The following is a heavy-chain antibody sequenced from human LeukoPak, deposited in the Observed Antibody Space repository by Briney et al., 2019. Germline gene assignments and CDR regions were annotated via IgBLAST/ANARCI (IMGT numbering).Heavy chain of an antibody. Sequence: GGSLRLSCAASGFTFSSYGMHWVRQAPGKGLEWVAFIRYDGSNKYYADSVKGRFAISRDNSKNTLYLQMNSLRAEDTAVYYCAKDPLWFGESFGFDYWGQGTLVTVSS. J-gene: IGHJ4*02. V-gene: IGHV3-30*02. D-gene: IGHD3-10*01. CDR1: GFTFSSYG. CDR2: IRYDGSNK. CDR3: AKDPLWFGESFGFDY.